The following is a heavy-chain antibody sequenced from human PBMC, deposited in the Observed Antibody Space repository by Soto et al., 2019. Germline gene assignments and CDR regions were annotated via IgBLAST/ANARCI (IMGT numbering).Heavy chain of an antibody. CDR3: ARASDYGDYALGFDY. J-gene: IGHJ4*02. V-gene: IGHV4-30-4*01. Sequence: QVQLQESGPGLVKPSQTLSLTCTVSGGSISSGDYYWSWIRQPPGKGLEWIGYIYYSGSTYYNPSLKRRVTISVDTSQKQFSLKLSSVTAADTAVYYCARASDYGDYALGFDYWGQGTLVTVSS. CDR2: IYYSGST. D-gene: IGHD4-17*01. CDR1: GGSISSGDYY.